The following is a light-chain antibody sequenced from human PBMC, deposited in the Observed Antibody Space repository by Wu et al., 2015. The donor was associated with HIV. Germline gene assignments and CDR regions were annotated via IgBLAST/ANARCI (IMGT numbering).Light chain of an antibody. CDR3: QQYATSPRT. J-gene: IGKJ1*01. V-gene: IGKV3-20*01. CDR2: SAS. Sequence: EIVLTQSPGTLSLSPGERATLLCRASQSVSSSYLGWYQQKTGQAPRLLIYSASRRASGIPDRFSGSGSGTDFTLTIRRLESEDFAVYYCQQYATSPRTFGQGTRVEVK. CDR1: QSVSSSY.